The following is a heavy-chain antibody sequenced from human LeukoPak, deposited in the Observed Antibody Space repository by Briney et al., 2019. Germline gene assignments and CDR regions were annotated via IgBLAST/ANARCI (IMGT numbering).Heavy chain of an antibody. J-gene: IGHJ5*02. D-gene: IGHD2-15*01. Sequence: ASVKVSCKASGYTFTGYYMHWVRQAPGQGLEWMGWINPNSGGTNYAQKFQGRVTMTRDTSISTAYMELSRLRSDDTAVYYCAREVARYCSGGSCYSGWFDPWGQGTLVTVSS. CDR3: AREVARYCSGGSCYSGWFDP. CDR2: INPNSGGT. V-gene: IGHV1-2*02. CDR1: GYTFTGYY.